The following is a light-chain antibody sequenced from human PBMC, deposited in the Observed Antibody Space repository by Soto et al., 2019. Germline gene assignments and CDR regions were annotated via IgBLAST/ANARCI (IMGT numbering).Light chain of an antibody. Sequence: QSVLTQPPSVSGAPGQRVTISCTGSSSNIGAGYDVHWYQQLPGTAPKLLIYGNSNRPSGVPDRFSGSKSGTSASLAITGLQAEDEADYYCQSYDSSPSGSVFGGGTKLTVL. CDR3: QSYDSSPSGSV. CDR1: SSNIGAGYD. J-gene: IGLJ2*01. CDR2: GNS. V-gene: IGLV1-40*01.